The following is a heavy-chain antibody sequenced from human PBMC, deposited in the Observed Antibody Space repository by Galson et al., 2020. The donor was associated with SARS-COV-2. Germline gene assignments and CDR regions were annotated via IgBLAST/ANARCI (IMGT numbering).Heavy chain of an antibody. V-gene: IGHV4-34*01. Sequence: SQASETLSLTCAAYGGSFSGHYWNWIRQSPGKGLQWMGEINHSGSTNYFSSPKSRVTMSVDSSTNQFPLRLRAVTAADTAVYYCVSATRPPVVSVFIGGPNNFDYWSQGTLVTVSS. CDR3: VSATRPPVVSVFIGGPNNFDY. D-gene: IGHD3-16*01. CDR2: INHSGST. CDR1: GGSFSGHY. J-gene: IGHJ4*02.